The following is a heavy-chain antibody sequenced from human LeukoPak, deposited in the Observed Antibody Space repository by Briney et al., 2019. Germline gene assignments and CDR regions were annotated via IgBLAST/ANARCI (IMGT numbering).Heavy chain of an antibody. CDR1: GFTFGTYW. Sequence: GGSLRLSCAASGFTFGTYWMTWVRQAPGKGLEWVANIKHDGSEKNYLDSVKGRFTISRDNAKDSLYLQMNTLRVEDTAVYFCARGQGTTLTSYSFSLWGRGTTVTVSS. D-gene: IGHD4-17*01. V-gene: IGHV3-7*01. CDR2: IKHDGSEK. J-gene: IGHJ3*01. CDR3: ARGQGTTLTSYSFSL.